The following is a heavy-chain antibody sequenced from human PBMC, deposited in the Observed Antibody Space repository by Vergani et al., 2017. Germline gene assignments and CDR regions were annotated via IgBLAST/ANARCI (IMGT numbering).Heavy chain of an antibody. V-gene: IGHV1-2*04. CDR1: GYTFTGYY. CDR3: ARDIVVVPAAMPDAFDI. J-gene: IGHJ3*02. D-gene: IGHD2-2*01. Sequence: QVQLVQSGAEVKKPGASVKVSCKASGYTFTGYYMHWVRQAPGQGLEWMGWINPNSGGTNYAQKFQGWVTMTRDTSISTAYMELRSLRSDDTAVYYCARDIVVVPAAMPDAFDIWGQGTMVTVSS. CDR2: INPNSGGT.